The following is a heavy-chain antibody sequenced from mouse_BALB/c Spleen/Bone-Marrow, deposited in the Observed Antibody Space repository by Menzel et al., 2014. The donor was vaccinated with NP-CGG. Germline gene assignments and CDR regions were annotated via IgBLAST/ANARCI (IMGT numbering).Heavy chain of an antibody. V-gene: IGHV5-2*01. CDR3: ARHNYRYDDYAMDY. CDR2: INSDGGST. Sequence: EVNLVESGGGLVQPGESLKLSCESNEYEFXSHDMSWVRKTPEKRLELVAAINSDGGSTYYPDTMERRFIISRDNTKKTLYLQMSSLRSEDTALYYCARHNYRYDDYAMDYWGQGTSVTVSS. J-gene: IGHJ4*01. CDR1: EYEFXSHD. D-gene: IGHD2-14*01.